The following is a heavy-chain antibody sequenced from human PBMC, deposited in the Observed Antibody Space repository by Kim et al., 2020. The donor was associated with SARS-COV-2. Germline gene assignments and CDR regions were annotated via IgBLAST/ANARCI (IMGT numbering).Heavy chain of an antibody. V-gene: IGHV4-61*02. CDR3: AGHRGYCSSTTCYWLGGLDY. CDR1: GGSISSGSYY. CDR2: IYSTGST. J-gene: IGHJ4*02. D-gene: IGHD2-2*01. Sequence: SETLSLTCTVSGGSISSGSYYWSWIRQPAEKGLEWIGRIYSTGSTKYNSSLKSRVTISVDTSKNQFSLKLSSVTAADTAVYYCAGHRGYCSSTTCYWLGGLDYWGQGILVTVSS.